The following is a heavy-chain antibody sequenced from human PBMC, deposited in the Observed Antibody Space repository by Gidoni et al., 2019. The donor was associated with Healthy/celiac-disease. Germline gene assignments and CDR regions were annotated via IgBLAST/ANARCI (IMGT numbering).Heavy chain of an antibody. CDR1: GFSLSTSGMC. Sequence: QVTLRESGPALVKPTQTLTLTCTFSGFSLSTSGMCVSWIRQPPGKALEWLALIDWDDDKYYSTSLKTRLTISKDTSKNQVVLTMTNMDPVDTATYYCARVRFGELLYYYYGMDVWGQGTTVTVSS. CDR2: IDWDDDK. D-gene: IGHD3-10*01. CDR3: ARVRFGELLYYYYGMDV. V-gene: IGHV2-70*01. J-gene: IGHJ6*02.